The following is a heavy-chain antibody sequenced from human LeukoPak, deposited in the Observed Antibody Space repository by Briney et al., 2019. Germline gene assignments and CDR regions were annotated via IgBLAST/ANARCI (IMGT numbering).Heavy chain of an antibody. D-gene: IGHD7-27*01. CDR1: GFSFSNYN. V-gene: IGHV3-48*01. CDR3: ARESPWGFDAFDV. J-gene: IGHJ3*01. Sequence: GGSLRLSCAASGFSFSNYNMNWVRQARGKGLEWVSYIGSTSSTIQYADLVKGRFPISRDNAKSSLYLQMNSLRAEDTAVYYCARESPWGFDAFDVWGQGTVVTVSS. CDR2: IGSTSSTI.